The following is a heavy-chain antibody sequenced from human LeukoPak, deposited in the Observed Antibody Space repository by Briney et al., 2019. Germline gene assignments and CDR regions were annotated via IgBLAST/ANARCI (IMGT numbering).Heavy chain of an antibody. Sequence: PSETLSLTCAVYGGSFSGYYWSWIRQPPGKGLEWIGEINHSGSTNYNPSLKSRVTISVDTSKNQFSLKLSSVTAADTAVYYCARGNLGNFDYWGQGTLVTVSS. CDR2: INHSGST. V-gene: IGHV4-34*01. D-gene: IGHD3-16*01. CDR1: GGSFSGYY. CDR3: ARGNLGNFDY. J-gene: IGHJ4*02.